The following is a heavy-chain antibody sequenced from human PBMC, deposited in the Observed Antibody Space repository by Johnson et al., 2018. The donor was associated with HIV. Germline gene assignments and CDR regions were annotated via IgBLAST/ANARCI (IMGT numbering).Heavy chain of an antibody. CDR3: AKDRSGSWYGADAFDI. D-gene: IGHD6-13*01. CDR2: ISYDGNNK. V-gene: IGHV3-30*04. J-gene: IGHJ3*02. Sequence: QVQLVESGGGVVQPGRSLRLSCAASGFTFSSYAMHWIRQAPGKGLEWVAVISYDGNNKYYADSLKGRFTISRDNSKNTLYLQMNSLRAEDTAVYYCAKDRSGSWYGADAFDIWGQGTMVTVSS. CDR1: GFTFSSYA.